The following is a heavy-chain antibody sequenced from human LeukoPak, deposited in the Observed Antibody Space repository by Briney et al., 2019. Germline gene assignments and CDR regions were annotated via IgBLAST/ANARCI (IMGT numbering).Heavy chain of an antibody. CDR3: ARGPRAAADDY. J-gene: IGHJ4*02. D-gene: IGHD6-13*01. V-gene: IGHV1-3*01. CDR2: INAYNRKT. Sequence: ASVKDSCKASGYTFINFAINWGRQAPAKRPEWMGWINAYNRKTKHSQKFQDRVTITRDTSASTAYLQLTSLTSEDTAVYYCARGPRAAADDYWGQGSLVTVSS. CDR1: GYTFINFA.